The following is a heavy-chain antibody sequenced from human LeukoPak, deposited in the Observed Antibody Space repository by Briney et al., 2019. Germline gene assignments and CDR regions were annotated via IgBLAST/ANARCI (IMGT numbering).Heavy chain of an antibody. CDR1: GYTFTSYY. D-gene: IGHD6-19*01. Sequence: GASVKVSCKASGYTFTSYYMHWVRQAPGQGLEWMGIINPSGGSTSYAQKFQGRVTMTRDMSTSTAYMELRSLRSDDTAVYYCARDWRLVRGPEFDYWGQGTLVTVSS. V-gene: IGHV1-46*01. CDR2: INPSGGST. CDR3: ARDWRLVRGPEFDY. J-gene: IGHJ4*02.